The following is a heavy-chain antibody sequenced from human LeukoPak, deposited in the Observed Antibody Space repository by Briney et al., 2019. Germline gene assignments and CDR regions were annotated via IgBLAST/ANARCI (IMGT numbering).Heavy chain of an antibody. Sequence: SETLSLTCTVSGGSISSSSYYWGWIRQPPGKGLEWIGSIYYSGSTYYNPSLKSRVTISVDTSKNQFSLKLSSVTAADTAVYYCAGLKHKDYFDYWGQGTLITVSS. J-gene: IGHJ4*02. CDR3: AGLKHKDYFDY. CDR1: GGSISSSSYY. V-gene: IGHV4-39*01. CDR2: IYYSGST.